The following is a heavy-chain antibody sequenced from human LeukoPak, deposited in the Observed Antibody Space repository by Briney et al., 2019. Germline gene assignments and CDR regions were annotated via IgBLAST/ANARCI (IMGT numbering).Heavy chain of an antibody. D-gene: IGHD6-19*01. CDR3: AKDRREYSSGWYVNWFDP. CDR2: ISYDGSNK. J-gene: IGHJ5*02. CDR1: GFTFSSYA. V-gene: IGHV3-30-3*01. Sequence: GGSLRLSCAASGFTFSSYAMHWVRQAPGKGLEWVAVISYDGSNKYYADSVKGRFTISRDNSKNTLYLQMNSLRAEDTAVYYCAKDRREYSSGWYVNWFDPWGQGTLVTVSS.